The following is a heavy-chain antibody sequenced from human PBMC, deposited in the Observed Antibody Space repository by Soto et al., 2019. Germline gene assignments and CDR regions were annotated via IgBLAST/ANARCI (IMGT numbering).Heavy chain of an antibody. D-gene: IGHD3-16*01. CDR2: TKNKANSYTT. CDR3: TIEGAYPGPDFDY. V-gene: IGHV3-72*01. J-gene: IGHJ4*02. CDR1: GFTFSDRY. Sequence: PGGSLRLSCAASGFTFSDRYMDWVRQAPGKGLEWVGRTKNKANSYTTEYAASVKGRFTISRDYSRDSVYLQMNSLKTDDTAVYYCTIEGAYPGPDFDYRGQVNLVTVSS.